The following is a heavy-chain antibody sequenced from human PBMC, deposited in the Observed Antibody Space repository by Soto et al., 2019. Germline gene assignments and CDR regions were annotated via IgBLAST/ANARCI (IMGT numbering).Heavy chain of an antibody. J-gene: IGHJ4*02. Sequence: EASVKVSCKASGYTFTSYGISWVRQAPGQGLEWMGWISAYNGNTNYAQKLQGRVTMTTDTSTSTAYMELRSLRSDDTAVYYCARDRISVTTLLWFDYWGQGTLVTVSS. D-gene: IGHD4-17*01. V-gene: IGHV1-18*01. CDR3: ARDRISVTTLLWFDY. CDR1: GYTFTSYG. CDR2: ISAYNGNT.